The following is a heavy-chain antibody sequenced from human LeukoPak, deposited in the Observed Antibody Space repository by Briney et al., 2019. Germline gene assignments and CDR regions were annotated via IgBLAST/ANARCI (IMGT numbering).Heavy chain of an antibody. J-gene: IGHJ4*02. CDR3: ARAHYYDSSGYSPYYFDY. V-gene: IGHV4-31*03. CDR2: IYHSGST. Sequence: SETLSLTCTVSGGSISSGGYYWSWIRQHPGKGLEWIGYIYHSGSTYYNPSLKSRVTISVDTSKNQFSLKLSSVTAADTAVYYCARAHYYDSSGYSPYYFDYWGQGTLVTVSS. CDR1: GGSISSGGYY. D-gene: IGHD3-22*01.